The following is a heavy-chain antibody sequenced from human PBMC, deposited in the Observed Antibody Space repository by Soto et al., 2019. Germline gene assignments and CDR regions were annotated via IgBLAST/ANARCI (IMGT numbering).Heavy chain of an antibody. D-gene: IGHD4-17*01. Sequence: WGALRISCSAPWFTFCDYYIHWVPRAPGKGLEWISYISGNGEIIQYAASARGRFTISRDNAENSVYLEMDSLRAEDTALYYCARDVDADFRTDFDYWGRGTLVTVSS. CDR2: ISGNGEII. J-gene: IGHJ4*02. V-gene: IGHV3-11*01. CDR3: ARDVDADFRTDFDY. CDR1: WFTFCDYY.